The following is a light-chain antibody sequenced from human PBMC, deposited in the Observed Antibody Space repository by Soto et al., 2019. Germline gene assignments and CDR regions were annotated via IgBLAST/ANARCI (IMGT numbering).Light chain of an antibody. CDR3: QQYSNLART. Sequence: EMVFAQSPGTLSLSRGERATLCCRASQSVRSSRISWYKQKPGQPLRLLMYDASSRAAGIPDRFSGSGSGTDFTLTISRLEPEHFAVYYCQQYSNLARTFGQGTKVDIK. CDR1: QSVRSSR. J-gene: IGKJ1*01. CDR2: DAS. V-gene: IGKV3-20*01.